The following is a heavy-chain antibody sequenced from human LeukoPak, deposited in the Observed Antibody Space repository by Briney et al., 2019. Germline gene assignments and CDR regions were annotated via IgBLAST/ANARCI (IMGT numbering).Heavy chain of an antibody. CDR1: GYTLTELS. D-gene: IGHD3-10*01. CDR3: ATASVLLWFGELNLWFDP. J-gene: IGHJ5*02. Sequence: ASVKVSCKVSGYTLTELSMHWVRQAPGKGLEWMGGFDPEDGETIYAQKFQGRVTMTEDTSTDTAYMELSSLRSKDTAVYYCATASVLLWFGELNLWFDPWGQGTLVTVSS. CDR2: FDPEDGET. V-gene: IGHV1-24*01.